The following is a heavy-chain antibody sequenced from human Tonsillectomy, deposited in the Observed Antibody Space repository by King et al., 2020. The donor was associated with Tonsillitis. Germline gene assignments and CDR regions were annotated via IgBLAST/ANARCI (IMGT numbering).Heavy chain of an antibody. D-gene: IGHD3-22*01. Sequence: QLQLQESGPGLVKPSETLSLSCTVSGGSISSSTYYWGWIRQPPGKGLEWIGNIYYSGSTYYNPSLKSRVTISVETSKNQFSLKLSSVTAADTAVYYCARLWYYDSSGYYYIFDYWGQGTLVTVSS. V-gene: IGHV4-39*01. CDR1: GGSISSSTYY. CDR3: ARLWYYDSSGYYYIFDY. CDR2: IYYSGST. J-gene: IGHJ4*02.